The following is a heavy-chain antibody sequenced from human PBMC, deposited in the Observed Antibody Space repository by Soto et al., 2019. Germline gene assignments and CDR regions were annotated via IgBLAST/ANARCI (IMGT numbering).Heavy chain of an antibody. CDR2: IKSKTDGGTT. CDR1: GFTFSNAW. Sequence: GGSLRLSCAASGFTFSNAWMSWVRQAPGKGLEWVGRIKSKTDGGTTDYAAPVKGRFTISRDDSKNTLYLQMNSLKTEDTAVYYCTTGAGWVTTVPFDYWGQGTLVTVSS. V-gene: IGHV3-15*01. D-gene: IGHD4-17*01. CDR3: TTGAGWVTTVPFDY. J-gene: IGHJ4*02.